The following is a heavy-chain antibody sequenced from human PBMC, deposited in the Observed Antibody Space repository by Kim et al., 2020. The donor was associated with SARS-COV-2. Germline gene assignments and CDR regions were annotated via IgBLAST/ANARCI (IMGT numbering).Heavy chain of an antibody. D-gene: IGHD5-18*01. Sequence: CPSFQGQVTISADKSISTAYLQWSSLKASDTAMYYCARLGYSYVTNWFDPWGQGTLVTVSS. CDR3: ARLGYSYVTNWFDP. V-gene: IGHV5-51*01. J-gene: IGHJ5*02.